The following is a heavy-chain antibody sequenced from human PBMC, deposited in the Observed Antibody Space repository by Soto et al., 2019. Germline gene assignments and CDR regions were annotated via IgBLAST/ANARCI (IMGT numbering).Heavy chain of an antibody. D-gene: IGHD6-13*01. CDR1: GGSISSSSYY. CDR2: IYYSGST. J-gene: IGHJ3*02. CDR3: ARQPPAYSSSPFEVIGAYDI. V-gene: IGHV4-39*01. Sequence: SETLSLTCTVSGGSISSSSYYWGWIRQPPGKGLEWIGSIYYSGSTYYNPSLKSRVTISVDTSKNQFSLKLSSVTAADTAVYYCARQPPAYSSSPFEVIGAYDIWGQGTMVTVSS.